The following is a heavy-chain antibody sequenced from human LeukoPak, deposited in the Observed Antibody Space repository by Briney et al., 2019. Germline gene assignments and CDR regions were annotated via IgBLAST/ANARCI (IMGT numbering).Heavy chain of an antibody. CDR1: GFTFSSYA. CDR2: ISGSGGST. CDR3: AKDRFKRFPACFDY. V-gene: IGHV3-23*01. J-gene: IGHJ4*02. Sequence: GRSLSLTCAASGFTFSSYAMSWVRQAPGKGLEWVSAISGSGGSTYYADSVKGRFTISRDNSKNTLYLQMNSLRAEDTAVYYCAKDRFKRFPACFDYWGQGTLVTVSS. D-gene: IGHD3-3*01.